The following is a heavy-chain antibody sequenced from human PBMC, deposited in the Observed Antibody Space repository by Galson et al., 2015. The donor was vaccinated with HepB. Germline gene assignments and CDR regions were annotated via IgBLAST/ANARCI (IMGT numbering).Heavy chain of an antibody. J-gene: IGHJ6*02. D-gene: IGHD3-22*01. CDR2: ISSSGSYI. V-gene: IGHV3-21*01. CDR1: TFTFSDDN. Sequence: SLRLSCAASTFTFSDDNMNWVRQAPGKGLEWVSSISSSGSYIKYADSVKRRFTISRDNVKNSLFLQMNRLRAEDTALYYCAREQYDNALGYHGLDVWGQGTTVIVSS. CDR3: AREQYDNALGYHGLDV.